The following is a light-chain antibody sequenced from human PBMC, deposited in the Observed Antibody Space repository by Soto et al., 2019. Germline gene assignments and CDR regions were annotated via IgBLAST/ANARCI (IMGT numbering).Light chain of an antibody. J-gene: IGLJ3*02. CDR2: EVS. V-gene: IGLV2-14*01. CDR1: SSDVGSYNY. Sequence: QSALTQPASVSGSPGQSITISCTGTSSDVGSYNYVSWYQQHPGKAPKLMIYEVSDRPSGISSRFSGSKSGNTASLTISGLQTEDEADYYCSSYTTSRIWVFGGGTKLTVL. CDR3: SSYTTSRIWV.